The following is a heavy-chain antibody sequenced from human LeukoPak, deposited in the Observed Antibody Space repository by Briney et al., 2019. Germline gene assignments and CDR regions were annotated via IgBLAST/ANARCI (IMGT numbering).Heavy chain of an antibody. CDR2: IYHSGST. J-gene: IGHJ4*02. V-gene: IGHV4-4*02. D-gene: IGHD1-26*01. CDR1: GGSISSSNW. Sequence: SGTLSLTCAVSGGSISSSNWWSWVRQPPGKGLEWIGEIYHSGSTNYNLSLKSRVTMSVDTSKNQFSLRLSSVTAADTAVYYCAREARGGSTYFDNWGQGTLVTVSS. CDR3: AREARGGSTYFDN.